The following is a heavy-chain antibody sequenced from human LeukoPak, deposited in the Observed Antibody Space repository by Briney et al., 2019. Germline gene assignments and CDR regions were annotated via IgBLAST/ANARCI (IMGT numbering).Heavy chain of an antibody. CDR2: ISNSGDAT. V-gene: IGHV3-23*01. J-gene: IGHJ4*02. CDR1: GFIFSNYA. Sequence: GGSLRLSCAGSGFIFSNYAMSWVRQAPGQGLEWVSTISNSGDATFYADAVKGRFTISRDNSKNTLYLQMYSLRAEDTAIYYCAKAPPYTKYFDYWGQGTLLTVSS. CDR3: AKAPPYTKYFDY. D-gene: IGHD1-1*01.